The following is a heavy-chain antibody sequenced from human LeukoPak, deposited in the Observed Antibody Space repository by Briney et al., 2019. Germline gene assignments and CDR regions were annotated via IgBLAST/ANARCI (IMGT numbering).Heavy chain of an antibody. Sequence: PSETLSLTCSVSGDSVSSYYWSWIRQPPGKGLEWIGNIFYRGSTSYNPSLKSRVTISVDTSKNQFSLKLNPVTAADTAVYYCAKSNGYGLVDIWGQGTMVTVSS. D-gene: IGHD3-10*01. CDR1: GDSVSSYY. CDR3: AKSNGYGLVDI. CDR2: IFYRGST. V-gene: IGHV4-59*02. J-gene: IGHJ3*02.